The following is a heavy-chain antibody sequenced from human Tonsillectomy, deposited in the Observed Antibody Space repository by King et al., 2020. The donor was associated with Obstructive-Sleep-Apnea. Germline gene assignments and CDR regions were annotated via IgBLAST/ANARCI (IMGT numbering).Heavy chain of an antibody. J-gene: IGHJ6*02. CDR2: FDPEDGET. CDR1: GYTLTELS. D-gene: IGHD3-3*01. V-gene: IGHV1-24*01. CDR3: ATGKVKYDFWSGPPNYGMDV. Sequence: QLVQSGAEVKKPGASVKVSCKVSGYTLTELSMHWVRQAPGKGLEWMGGFDPEDGETIYAQKFQGRVTMTEDTSTDTAYMELGSLRSEDTAVYYWATGKVKYDFWSGPPNYGMDVWGQGTTVTVSS.